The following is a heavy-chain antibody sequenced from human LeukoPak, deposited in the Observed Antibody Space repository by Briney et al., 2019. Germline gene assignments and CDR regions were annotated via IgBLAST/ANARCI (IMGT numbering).Heavy chain of an antibody. CDR1: GYTFTSYA. D-gene: IGHD3-10*01. CDR3: ARDRGSGSYIVFDP. Sequence: ASVKVSRKASGYTFTSYAMHWVRQAPGQRLEWMGWINAGNGNTKYSQKFQGRVTITRDTSASTAYMELSSLRSEDTAVYYCARDRGSGSYIVFDPRGQGTLVTVSS. CDR2: INAGNGNT. V-gene: IGHV1-3*01. J-gene: IGHJ5*02.